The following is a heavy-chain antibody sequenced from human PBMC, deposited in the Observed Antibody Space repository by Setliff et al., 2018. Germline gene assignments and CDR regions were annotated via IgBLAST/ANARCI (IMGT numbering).Heavy chain of an antibody. D-gene: IGHD1-7*01. CDR1: GFTFSTYR. J-gene: IGHJ1*01. Sequence: LRLSCAASGFTFSTYRMHWVRQAPGKGLEWVSSISSMSSFIYQADSVKGRFTISRDNAKNSLYLQMNSLRADDTAVYYCARASFGNFGSALEYFHHWGQGTLVTVSS. CDR3: ARASFGNFGSALEYFHH. V-gene: IGHV3-21*01. CDR2: ISSMSSFI.